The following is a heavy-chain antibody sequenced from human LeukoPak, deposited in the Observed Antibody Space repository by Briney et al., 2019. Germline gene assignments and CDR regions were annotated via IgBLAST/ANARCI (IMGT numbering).Heavy chain of an antibody. J-gene: IGHJ4*02. CDR3: ARDNEEYYFDY. CDR2: ISSSSSYV. CDR1: GFTFSSYS. Sequence: GGSLRLSCAASGFTFSSYSMNWVRQAPGKGLEWVSSISSSSSYVYYADSVKGRFTISRDNAKNSLYLQMSSLRAEDTAVYYCARDNEEYYFDYWGQGTLVTVSS. V-gene: IGHV3-21*01. D-gene: IGHD1-1*01.